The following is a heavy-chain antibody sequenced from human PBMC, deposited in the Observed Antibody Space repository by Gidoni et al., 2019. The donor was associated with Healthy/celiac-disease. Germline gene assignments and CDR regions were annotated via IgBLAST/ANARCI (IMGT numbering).Heavy chain of an antibody. D-gene: IGHD3-10*01. J-gene: IGHJ4*02. CDR3: AKAGRVAMVRGVIHDY. Sequence: EVQLLESGGGLVQPGGSLRLSWEASGLAFRSYAMRWVGQAPGTGLAWVSALGGSGGSTYYSDSVKGRFTISRDNSKNTLYLQLNSLRAEDTAVYYCAKAGRVAMVRGVIHDYWVQGTLVTVSS. V-gene: IGHV3-23*01. CDR2: LGGSGGST. CDR1: GLAFRSYA.